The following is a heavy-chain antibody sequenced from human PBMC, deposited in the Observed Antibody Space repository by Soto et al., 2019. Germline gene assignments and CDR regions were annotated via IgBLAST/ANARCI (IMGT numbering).Heavy chain of an antibody. CDR3: ARGPAPYGSRTSCYRYWYFDL. CDR1: GGSISRGGYS. CDR2: IYHSGST. D-gene: IGHD2-2*02. Sequence: QLQLQESGSGLVKPSQTLSLTCAVSGGSISRGGYSWSWIRQPPGKCLEWIGYIYHSGSTYYNPSLQSRVTIPVDMSKHQFSRKLSAVTASDTAVYYCARGPAPYGSRTSCYRYWYFDLWGSGTLVTVSS. V-gene: IGHV4-30-2*01. J-gene: IGHJ2*01.